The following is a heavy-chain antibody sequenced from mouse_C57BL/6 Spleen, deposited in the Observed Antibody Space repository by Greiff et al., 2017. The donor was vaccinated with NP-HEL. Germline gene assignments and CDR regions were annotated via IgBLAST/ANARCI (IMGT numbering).Heavy chain of an antibody. CDR3: AREATPYWYFDV. D-gene: IGHD1-1*01. CDR1: GFTFSDYY. Sequence: EVHLVESEGGLVQPGSSMKLSCTASGFTFSDYYMAWVRQVPEKGLEWVANINYDGSSTYYLDSLKSRFIISRDNAKNILYLQMSSLKSEDTATYYCAREATPYWYFDVWGTGTTVTVSS. J-gene: IGHJ1*03. V-gene: IGHV5-16*01. CDR2: INYDGSST.